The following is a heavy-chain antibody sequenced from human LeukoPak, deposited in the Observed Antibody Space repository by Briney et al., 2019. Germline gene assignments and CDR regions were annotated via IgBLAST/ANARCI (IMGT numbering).Heavy chain of an antibody. CDR1: GFTFSSYS. J-gene: IGHJ4*02. CDR3: ARGSIVGVPYYFDY. Sequence: GGSLRLSCAASGFTFSSYSMNWVRQAPGKGLEWVSSISSSSSYICYADSVKGRFTISRDNAKNSLYLQMNSLRAEDTAVYYCARGSIVGVPYYFDYWGQGTLVTVSS. V-gene: IGHV3-21*01. D-gene: IGHD1-26*01. CDR2: ISSSSSYI.